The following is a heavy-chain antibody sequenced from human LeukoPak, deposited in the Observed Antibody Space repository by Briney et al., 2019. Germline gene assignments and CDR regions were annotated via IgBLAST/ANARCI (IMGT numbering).Heavy chain of an antibody. CDR2: INHSGST. CDR3: ARGPAPGYGYVWGSYRFGYYFDY. J-gene: IGHJ4*02. V-gene: IGHV4-34*01. Sequence: SETLSLTCAVYGGSFSGYYWSWIRQPPGKGLERIGEINHSGSTNYNPSLKSRVTISVDTSKNQFSLKLSSVTAADTAVYYCARGPAPGYGYVWGSYRFGYYFDYWGQGTLVTVSS. CDR1: GGSFSGYY. D-gene: IGHD3-16*02.